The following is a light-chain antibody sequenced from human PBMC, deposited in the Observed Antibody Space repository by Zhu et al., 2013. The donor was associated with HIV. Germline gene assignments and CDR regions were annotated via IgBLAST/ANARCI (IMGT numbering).Light chain of an antibody. CDR2: DAS. J-gene: IGKJ3*01. CDR1: QSVDRY. V-gene: IGKV3-11*01. CDR3: QQRSNWPPFT. Sequence: EIVLTQSPATLSLSPGERATLSCRASQSVDRYLAWYQQKPGQAPRLLIYDASNRATGVPARFSGSGSGTDFTLTISSLEPEDFAVYYCQQRSNWPPFTFGPGTKVDIK.